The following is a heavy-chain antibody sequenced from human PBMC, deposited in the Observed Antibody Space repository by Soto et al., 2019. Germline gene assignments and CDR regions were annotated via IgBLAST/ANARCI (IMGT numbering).Heavy chain of an antibody. CDR2: ISSFSNYM. J-gene: IGHJ6*02. V-gene: IGHV3-21*04. D-gene: IGHD3-10*01. CDR3: ARDPGFGATHRLGYYYYGMDV. Sequence: GGSLRLFCAVSGFTFNSYSMNWVRQAPGKGLEWVSSISSFSNYMYYTDSVKGRFTISRDNAKNSLYLQMNSLRAEDTAVYYCARDPGFGATHRLGYYYYGMDVWGQGTTVTVSS. CDR1: GFTFNSYS.